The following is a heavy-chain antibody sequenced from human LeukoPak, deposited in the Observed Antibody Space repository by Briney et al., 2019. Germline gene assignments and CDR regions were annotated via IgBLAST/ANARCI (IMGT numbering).Heavy chain of an antibody. CDR1: GFTFGTYW. CDR3: ARSGGYWNSRAYFDY. Sequence: GGSLRLSCGASGFTFGTYWMNWVRQAPGKGLEWVASINPDGSEKYDVDSVKGRFTISRDNAKNSLYLQMNGLRAEDTAVYYCARSGGYWNSRAYFDYWGQGSLVTVS. J-gene: IGHJ4*02. CDR2: INPDGSEK. V-gene: IGHV3-7*01. D-gene: IGHD2/OR15-2a*01.